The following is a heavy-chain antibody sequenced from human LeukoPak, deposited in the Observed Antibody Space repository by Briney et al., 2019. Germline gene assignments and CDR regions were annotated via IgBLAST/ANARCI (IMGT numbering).Heavy chain of an antibody. D-gene: IGHD3-9*01. CDR3: ARDRPLTN. CDR2: INEDGSGT. J-gene: IGHJ4*02. V-gene: IGHV3-7*04. CDR1: GFTFSSHW. Sequence: GGSLRLSCAASGFTFSSHWMSWVRQAPGRGLEWVAHINEDGSGTYYVDSVKGRFTISRDNARNSLYLQMNSLRAEDTAVYYCARDRPLTNWGQGTLVTVSS.